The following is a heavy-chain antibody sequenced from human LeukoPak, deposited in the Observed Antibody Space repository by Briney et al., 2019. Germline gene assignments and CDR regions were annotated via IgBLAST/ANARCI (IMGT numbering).Heavy chain of an antibody. J-gene: IGHJ4*02. D-gene: IGHD1-26*01. V-gene: IGHV3-30*18. Sequence: PGRSLRLSCAASGFTFSGYGMHWVRQTPGKGMEWVAVISYDGRDKYYADFVKGRFTISRDNSKNTLFLQMNSLRLEDTAVYYCAKQVGVATAPFEFDFWGQGTLVTVSS. CDR1: GFTFSGYG. CDR2: ISYDGRDK. CDR3: AKQVGVATAPFEFDF.